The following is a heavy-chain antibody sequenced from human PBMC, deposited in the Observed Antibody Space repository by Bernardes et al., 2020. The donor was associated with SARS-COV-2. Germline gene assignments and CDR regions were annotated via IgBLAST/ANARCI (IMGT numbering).Heavy chain of an antibody. J-gene: IGHJ4*02. CDR3: AHRLIGFWSGYYGY. V-gene: IGHV2-5*02. D-gene: IGHD3-3*01. CDR1: GFSLSTSGVG. Sequence: GPTLVKPTQTLTLTCTFSGFSLSTSGVGVGWIRQPPGKALEWLALIYWDDDKRYSPSLKSRLTITKDTSNNQVVLTMTNMDPVDTATYYCAHRLIGFWSGYYGYWGQGTLVTVSS. CDR2: IYWDDDK.